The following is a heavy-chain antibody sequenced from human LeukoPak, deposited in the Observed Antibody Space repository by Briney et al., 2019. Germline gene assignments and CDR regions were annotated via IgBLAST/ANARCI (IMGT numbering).Heavy chain of an antibody. CDR2: ISYSGT. V-gene: IGHV4-39*01. D-gene: IGHD1-26*01. J-gene: IGHJ4*02. CDR3: ARRTSNPVGAIDY. CDR1: GGSISISNYY. Sequence: SETLSLTCTVSGGSISISNYYWGWIRQPPGRGLEWIGSISYSGTYYNPSLKTRLTISVDTSKNHFSLNLRSVTAADTAVYYCARRTSNPVGAIDYWGQGTLVTVSS.